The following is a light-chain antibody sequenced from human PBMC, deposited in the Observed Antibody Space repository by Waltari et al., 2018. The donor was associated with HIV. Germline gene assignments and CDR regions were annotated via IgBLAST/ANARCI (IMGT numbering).Light chain of an antibody. V-gene: IGKV1-5*03. Sequence: DIQMNQSPSTLSASVGDRVTIPCRASHSISTWFAWYQQKPGKAPKVLTYKASTLEFGAPSSFSGSGSGTEFTLTISSLHPDDFATYYCQQYHSYPYTFGQGTHLEIK. CDR2: KAS. CDR1: HSISTW. CDR3: QQYHSYPYT. J-gene: IGKJ2*01.